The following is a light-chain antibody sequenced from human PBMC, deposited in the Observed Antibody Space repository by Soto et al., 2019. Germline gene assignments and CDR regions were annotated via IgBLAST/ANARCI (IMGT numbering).Light chain of an antibody. CDR3: QQYNRNPWT. J-gene: IGKJ1*01. Sequence: DIHITQSPSTLSSSVGDRVTITCLSSQSLSSWLAWYQQKPGKAPKLLIYKASSLESGVPSRFSGSGSGTEFTLTISSLQPDDFATYYCQQYNRNPWTFGQGTKVDIK. V-gene: IGKV1-5*03. CDR2: KAS. CDR1: QSLSSW.